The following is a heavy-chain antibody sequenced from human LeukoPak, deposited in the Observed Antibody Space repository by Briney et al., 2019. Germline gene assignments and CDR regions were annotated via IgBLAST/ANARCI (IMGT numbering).Heavy chain of an antibody. CDR1: GYTFTGYY. D-gene: IGHD5-18*01. CDR2: INPNSGGT. J-gene: IGHJ6*02. Sequence: ASVKVSCKASGYTFTGYYMHWVRQAPGQGLEWMGWINPNSGGTNYAQKFQGWVTMTRDTSISTAYMELSRLRSDDTAVYYCARDLLIGPSTAMATDVGMDVWGQGTTVTVSS. CDR3: ARDLLIGPSTAMATDVGMDV. V-gene: IGHV1-2*04.